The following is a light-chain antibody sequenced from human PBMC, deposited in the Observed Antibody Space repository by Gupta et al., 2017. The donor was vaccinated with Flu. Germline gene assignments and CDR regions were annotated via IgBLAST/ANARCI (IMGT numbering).Light chain of an antibody. V-gene: IGKV3-15*01. CDR3: QQYNNWPLT. CDR2: GAS. CDR1: RSVSSN. J-gene: IGKJ4*01. Sequence: EIVMTQSPATLSVSPGERATLSCRASRSVSSNLDWYQQKPGQAPRLLIYGASTRATGIPSRFSGSGSGTEFTLTISSLQSEDFAVYYCQQYNNWPLTFGGGTKVEIK.